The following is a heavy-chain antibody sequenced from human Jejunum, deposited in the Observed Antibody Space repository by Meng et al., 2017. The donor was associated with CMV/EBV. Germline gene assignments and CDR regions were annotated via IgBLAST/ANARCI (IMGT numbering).Heavy chain of an antibody. J-gene: IGHJ6*02. Sequence: FSNSWMTWVRQAPGKGLEWVSAISGSGGSTHYADSVKGRFTISRDNSNNTLYLQMNGLRAEDTAKYYCAKATDIVVVVAAYGLDVWGQGTTVTVSS. CDR3: AKATDIVVVVAAYGLDV. D-gene: IGHD2-15*01. V-gene: IGHV3-23*01. CDR1: FSNSW. CDR2: ISGSGGST.